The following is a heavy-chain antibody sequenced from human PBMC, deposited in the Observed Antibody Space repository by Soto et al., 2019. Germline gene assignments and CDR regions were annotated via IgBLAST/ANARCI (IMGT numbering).Heavy chain of an antibody. V-gene: IGHV3-74*01. Sequence: LRLSCAASGFTFSSYWMHWVRQAPGKGLVWVSRINSDGSSTSYADSVKGRFTISRDNAKNTLYLQMNSLRAEDTAVYYCASLGGQQLVYYYYGMDVWGQGTTVTVSS. CDR1: GFTFSSYW. CDR2: INSDGSST. CDR3: ASLGGQQLVYYYYGMDV. D-gene: IGHD6-13*01. J-gene: IGHJ6*02.